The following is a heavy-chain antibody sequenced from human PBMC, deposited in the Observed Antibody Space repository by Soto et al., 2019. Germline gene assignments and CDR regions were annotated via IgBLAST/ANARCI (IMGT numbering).Heavy chain of an antibody. Sequence: GGSLRLSCAASGFTFSSYAMSWVRQAPGKGLEWVSAISGSGGSTYYADSVEGRFTISRDNSKNTLYLQMNSLRAEDTAVYYCAKDLYCSSTSCYGPDTLYYYYYMDVWGKGTTVTVSS. V-gene: IGHV3-23*01. CDR1: GFTFSSYA. CDR2: ISGSGGST. CDR3: AKDLYCSSTSCYGPDTLYYYYYMDV. J-gene: IGHJ6*03. D-gene: IGHD2-2*01.